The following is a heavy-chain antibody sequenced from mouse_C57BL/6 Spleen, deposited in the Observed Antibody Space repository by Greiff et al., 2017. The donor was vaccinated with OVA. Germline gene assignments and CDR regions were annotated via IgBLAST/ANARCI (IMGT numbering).Heavy chain of an antibody. V-gene: IGHV1-55*01. J-gene: IGHJ4*01. CDR1: GYTFTRYW. CDR3: ARNDGYDGNYYAMDY. D-gene: IGHD2-2*01. CDR2: IYPGSGST. Sequence: QVQLQQPGAELVKPGASVKMSCKASGYTFTRYWITWVKQRPGQGLEWIGDIYPGSGSTNYNEKFKSKATLTVDTSSSTAYMQLSSLTSEDSAVYYWARNDGYDGNYYAMDYWGQGTSVTVSS.